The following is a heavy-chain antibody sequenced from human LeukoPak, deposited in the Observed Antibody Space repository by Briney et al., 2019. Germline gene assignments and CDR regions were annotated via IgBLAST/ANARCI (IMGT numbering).Heavy chain of an antibody. CDR2: IYYSGST. Sequence: GSLRLSCAASGFTFSSYSMNWVRQAPGKGLEWIGSIYYSGSTYYNPSLKSRVTISVDTSKNQFSLKLSSVTAADTAVYYCARGSDYWGQGTLVTVSS. J-gene: IGHJ4*02. CDR3: ARGSDY. CDR1: GFTFSSYS. V-gene: IGHV4-39*07.